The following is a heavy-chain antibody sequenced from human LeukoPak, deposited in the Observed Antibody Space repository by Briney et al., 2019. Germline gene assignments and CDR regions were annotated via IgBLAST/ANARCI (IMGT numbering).Heavy chain of an antibody. Sequence: TSETLSLTCAVYGGSFSGYYWSWIRQPPEKGLEWLGEINHSGSTNYNPSLKSRVTISVDTSKNQFSLKLSSVTAADTAVYYCARDTWIQPFYYYYYMDVWGKGTTVTVSS. CDR3: ARDTWIQPFYYYYYMDV. D-gene: IGHD5-18*01. CDR1: GGSFSGYY. J-gene: IGHJ6*03. V-gene: IGHV4-34*01. CDR2: INHSGST.